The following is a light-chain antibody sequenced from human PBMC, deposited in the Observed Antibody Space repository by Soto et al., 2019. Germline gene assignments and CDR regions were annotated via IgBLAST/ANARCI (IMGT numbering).Light chain of an antibody. CDR3: QQYGSSPT. CDR2: DAS. J-gene: IGKJ1*01. CDR1: QTVRNNY. V-gene: IGKV3-20*01. Sequence: EFVLTQSPGTRSLSPGERATLSCRASQTVRNNYLAWYQQKPGQAPRLLIYDASSRATGIPDRFSGSGSGTDFTLTISRLEPEDFAVYYCQQYGSSPTFGQGTKVDIK.